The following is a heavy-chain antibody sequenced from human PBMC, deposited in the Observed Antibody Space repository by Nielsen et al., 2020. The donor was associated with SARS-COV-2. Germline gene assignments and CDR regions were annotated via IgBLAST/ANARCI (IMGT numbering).Heavy chain of an antibody. J-gene: IGHJ4*02. V-gene: IGHV3-21*01. D-gene: IGHD5-12*01. Sequence: WIRQPPGKGLEWVSSISSSSSSYIYYADSVKGRFTISRDNAKNSLYLQMNSLRAEDTAVYYCARGRTSGYDLDYWGQGTLVTVSS. CDR2: ISSSSSSYI. CDR3: ARGRTSGYDLDY.